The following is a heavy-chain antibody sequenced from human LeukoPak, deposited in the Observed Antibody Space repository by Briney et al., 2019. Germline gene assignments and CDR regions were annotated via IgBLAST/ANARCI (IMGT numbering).Heavy chain of an antibody. CDR2: ISAYNGNT. CDR1: GYTFTSYG. CDR3: ARRAFGVVPFDP. V-gene: IGHV1-18*01. Sequence: ASVKVSCKASGYTFTSYGISWVRQAPGQGLEWMGWISAYNGNTYYAQKLQGRVTMTTDTSTSTAYMELRSLRSDDTAVYYCARRAFGVVPFDPWGQGTLVTVSS. D-gene: IGHD3-3*01. J-gene: IGHJ5*02.